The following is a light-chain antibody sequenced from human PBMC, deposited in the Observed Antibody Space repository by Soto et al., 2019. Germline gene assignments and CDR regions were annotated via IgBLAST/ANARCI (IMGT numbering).Light chain of an antibody. J-gene: IGKJ2*01. CDR3: QQYGSSPNT. V-gene: IGKV3-20*01. CDR2: GAS. CDR1: QSVSSSY. Sequence: EIVLTQSPGTLSLSPGERATLSCRASQSVSSSYLAWYQQKPGQAPRLLIYGASSRATGIPDRFSGSGSGTDFTLTISRLEPEDLAVFYCQQYGSSPNTLGQGTKLEIK.